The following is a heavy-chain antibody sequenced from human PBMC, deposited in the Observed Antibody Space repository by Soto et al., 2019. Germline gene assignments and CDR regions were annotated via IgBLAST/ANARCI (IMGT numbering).Heavy chain of an antibody. Sequence: QVHLVQSGAEVKKPGASVNVSCKTSGYTFTRNGISWVRQAPGQGLEWMGWISPNSGNIKYAQKLHGRVIMTTDTSKSTAYMELRSLRSDDTAVYYCVRDRDSNRWPSRDVCGPGTKVTVSS. CDR3: VRDRDSNRWPSRDV. D-gene: IGHD3-22*01. CDR1: GYTFTRNG. V-gene: IGHV1-18*01. CDR2: ISPNSGNI. J-gene: IGHJ6*02.